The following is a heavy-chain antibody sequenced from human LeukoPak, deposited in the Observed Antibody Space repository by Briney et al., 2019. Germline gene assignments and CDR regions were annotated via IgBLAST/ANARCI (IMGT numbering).Heavy chain of an antibody. CDR3: ARRIQLWFVPPYDAFDI. Sequence: GASVKVSCKASGYTFTSYDINWVRQATGQGLEWMGWMNPNSGNTGYAQKFQGRVTMTRNTSISTAYMELSSLRSEDTAVYYCARRIQLWFVPPYDAFDIWGQGTMVTVSS. D-gene: IGHD5-18*01. CDR1: GYTFTSYD. CDR2: MNPNSGNT. V-gene: IGHV1-8*01. J-gene: IGHJ3*02.